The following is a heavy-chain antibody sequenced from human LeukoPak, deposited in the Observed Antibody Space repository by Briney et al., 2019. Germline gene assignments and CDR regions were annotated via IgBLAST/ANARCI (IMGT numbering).Heavy chain of an antibody. CDR2: INPNSGGT. Sequence: ASVKVSCKASGYTFTGYYMHWVRQAPGQGLEWMGWINPNSGGTNYAQKFQGRVTMTRDTSISTAYMELSRLRSDDTAVYYCARVLESGSQNDYWGQGTLVTVSS. V-gene: IGHV1-2*02. CDR3: ARVLESGSQNDY. CDR1: GYTFTGYY. D-gene: IGHD3-10*01. J-gene: IGHJ4*02.